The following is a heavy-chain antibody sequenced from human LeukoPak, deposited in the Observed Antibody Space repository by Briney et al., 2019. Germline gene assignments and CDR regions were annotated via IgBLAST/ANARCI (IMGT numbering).Heavy chain of an antibody. Sequence: GGSLRLSCAASGFTFSSYAMHWVRQAPGKGLEWVAVISYDGSNKYYADSVKGRFTISRDNSKNTLYPQMNSLRAEDTAVYYCARGGTAMIVVVRFDYWGQGTLVTVSS. CDR1: GFTFSSYA. V-gene: IGHV3-30-3*01. J-gene: IGHJ4*02. CDR2: ISYDGSNK. CDR3: ARGGTAMIVVVRFDY. D-gene: IGHD3-22*01.